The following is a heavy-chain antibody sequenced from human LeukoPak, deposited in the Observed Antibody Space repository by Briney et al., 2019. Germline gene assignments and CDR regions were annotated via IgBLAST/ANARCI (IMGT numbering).Heavy chain of an antibody. J-gene: IGHJ4*02. V-gene: IGHV3-33*08. CDR1: GFTFSTYG. Sequence: GGSLRLSCEASGFTFSTYGFHWVRQAPGRGLEWVAVIWHDGSNKYYPDSVKGRFTISRDNSKNTLYLQMNSLRAEDTAVYYCARDRGYCSSGSCYLFDSWGQGTLVTVSS. CDR2: IWHDGSNK. CDR3: ARDRGYCSSGSCYLFDS. D-gene: IGHD2-15*01.